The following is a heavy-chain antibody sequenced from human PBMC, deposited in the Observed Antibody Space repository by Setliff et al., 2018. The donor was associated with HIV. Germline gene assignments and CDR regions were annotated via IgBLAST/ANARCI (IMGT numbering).Heavy chain of an antibody. V-gene: IGHV3-20*04. CDR1: GFIFDDYG. D-gene: IGHD3-22*01. CDR2: INWNGGRT. CDR3: ARGVTMIEGGYYFDY. Sequence: GGSLRLSCAASGFIFDDYGMSWVRQAPGKGLEWVSGINWNGGRTGYADSVKGRFTISRDNAKNSLYLQMNSLRAEDTALYYCARGVTMIEGGYYFDYWGQGTLVTVS. J-gene: IGHJ4*02.